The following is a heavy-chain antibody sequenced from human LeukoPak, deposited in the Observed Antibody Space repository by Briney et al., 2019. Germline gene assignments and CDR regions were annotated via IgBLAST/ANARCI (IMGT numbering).Heavy chain of an antibody. Sequence: GGSLRLSCVASGFTFSDYAMNWVRQAPGKGLEWVSTFKTKYSQVYYAESVRGRFTISTDNSEKTVYLQMNSLRAEGTALYYCARSVPDYTRFDYWGQGALVTVSS. D-gene: IGHD4-11*01. V-gene: IGHV3-23*05. CDR2: FKTKYSQV. CDR1: GFTFSDYA. J-gene: IGHJ4*02. CDR3: ARSVPDYTRFDY.